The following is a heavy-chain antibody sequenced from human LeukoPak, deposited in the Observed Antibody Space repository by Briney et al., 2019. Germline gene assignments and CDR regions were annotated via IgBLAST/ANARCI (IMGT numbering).Heavy chain of an antibody. V-gene: IGHV4-34*01. D-gene: IGHD5/OR15-5a*01. CDR3: ARGGLRSTRRYNWFDP. CDR1: GGSFSGYY. Sequence: SETLSLTCAVYGGSFSGYYWSWIRQPPGKGLEWIGEINHSGSTNYNPSLKSRVTISVDTSKNQFSLNLSSVTAADTAVYYCARGGLRSTRRYNWFDPWGQGTLVTVSS. J-gene: IGHJ5*02. CDR2: INHSGST.